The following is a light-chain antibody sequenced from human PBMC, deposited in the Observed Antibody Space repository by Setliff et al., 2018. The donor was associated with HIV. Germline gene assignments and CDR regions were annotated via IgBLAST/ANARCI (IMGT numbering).Light chain of an antibody. Sequence: QSVLTQPPSVSGAPGQSVTLSCTRSNSNIGAGFDVHWYQQLPGTAPKLLIYGNNNRPSGVPERFSGSKSGTSASLTIIGLQAEDETDYYCQSYDSRLRGVIFGGGTKVTV. CDR3: QSYDSRLRGVI. J-gene: IGLJ2*01. V-gene: IGLV1-40*01. CDR1: NSNIGAGFD. CDR2: GNN.